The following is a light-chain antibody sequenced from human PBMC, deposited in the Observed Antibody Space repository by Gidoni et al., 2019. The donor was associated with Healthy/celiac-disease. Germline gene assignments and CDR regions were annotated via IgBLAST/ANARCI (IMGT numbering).Light chain of an antibody. CDR2: LGS. Sequence: DILMTQSPLSLPVTPGEPASISCRSSKSLLHSNGYNYFDWYLQKPWQSPELLIYLGSHRASGVPDRFSGSGSGTDFPLKISRVEAEDVGVYYCMQALQTPITFGQGTRLEIK. V-gene: IGKV2-28*01. J-gene: IGKJ5*01. CDR1: KSLLHSNGYNY. CDR3: MQALQTPIT.